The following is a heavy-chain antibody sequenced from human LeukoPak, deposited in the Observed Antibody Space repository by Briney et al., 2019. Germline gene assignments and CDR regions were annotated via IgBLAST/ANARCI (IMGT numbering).Heavy chain of an antibody. CDR2: INHSGST. D-gene: IGHD5-18*01. J-gene: IGHJ6*03. CDR3: ARGYSYGYISYYYYMDV. V-gene: IGHV4-34*01. Sequence: PGGSLRLSCAASGFTFSNAWMSWVRQAPGKGLEWIGEINHSGSTNYNPSLKSRVTISVDTSKNQFSLKLSSVTAADTAVYYCARGYSYGYISYYYYMDVWGKGTTVTVSS. CDR1: GFTFSNAW.